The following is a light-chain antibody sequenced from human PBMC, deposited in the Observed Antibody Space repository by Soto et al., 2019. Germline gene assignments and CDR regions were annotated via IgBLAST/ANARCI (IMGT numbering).Light chain of an antibody. CDR2: DAS. CDR1: QTVSRY. V-gene: IGKV3-11*01. J-gene: IGKJ4*01. Sequence: IVLAQSPAAVSLSPGVRATRCCRASQTVSRYLAWYQQKPGQAPRLLIYDASKRATGIPARFSGSGFGTDFTLTISSLEPEDFAVYYCQQRTNGLTFGGGTKVDIK. CDR3: QQRTNGLT.